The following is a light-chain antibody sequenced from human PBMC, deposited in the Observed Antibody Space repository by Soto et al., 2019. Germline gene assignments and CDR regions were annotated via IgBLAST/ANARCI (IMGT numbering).Light chain of an antibody. J-gene: IGLJ1*01. Sequence: QSVLTQPASVSGSPGQSITISCTGTSSDVGGYKYVSWYQQYPGKAPKLMISEVTNRPSGVSDRFSGSKSGNTASLTISGLQAEDEADYYCSSFTSRFTFVFGTGTKLTVL. CDR2: EVT. V-gene: IGLV2-14*01. CDR1: SSDVGGYKY. CDR3: SSFTSRFTFV.